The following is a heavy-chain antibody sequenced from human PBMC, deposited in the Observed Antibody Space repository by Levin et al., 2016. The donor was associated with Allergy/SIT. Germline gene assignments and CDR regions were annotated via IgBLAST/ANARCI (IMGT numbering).Heavy chain of an antibody. Sequence: GESLKISCAASGFTFSSHSMYWVRHSPAKGLEWLAVISMDGNNAYYADSVKGRFTISRDNSKNTLYLQMNSLRAEDTAVYYCAKSNAATLFYYYYGMDVWGQGTTVTVSS. V-gene: IGHV3-30-3*02. D-gene: IGHD6-25*01. CDR3: AKSNAATLFYYYYGMDV. CDR1: GFTFSSHS. CDR2: ISMDGNNA. J-gene: IGHJ6*02.